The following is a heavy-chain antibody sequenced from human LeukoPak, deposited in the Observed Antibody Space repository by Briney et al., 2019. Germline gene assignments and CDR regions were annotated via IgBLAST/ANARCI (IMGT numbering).Heavy chain of an antibody. Sequence: GGSLRLSCAASGFTFSSYWMNWARQAPGKGLEWVASINHNGNVNYYVDSVKGRFTISRDNAKNSLYLQMSNLRAEDTALYHCARNNGTDVWGQGTTVIVSS. CDR1: GFTFSSYW. V-gene: IGHV3-7*03. CDR3: ARNNGTDV. J-gene: IGHJ6*02. CDR2: INHNGNVN.